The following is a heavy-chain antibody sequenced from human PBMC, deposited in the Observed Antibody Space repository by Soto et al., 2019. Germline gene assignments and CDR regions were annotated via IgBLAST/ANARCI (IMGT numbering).Heavy chain of an antibody. V-gene: IGHV4-31*03. Sequence: PSDTLSLTCTVSGGSISSCCYYWSWIRQHPGKGLEWIGYIYYSGSTYYNPSLKSRVTISVDTSKNQFSLKLSSVTAADTAVYYCARDSFYDSSGYWGTIDYWGPGTLVTVSS. D-gene: IGHD3-22*01. CDR3: ARDSFYDSSGYWGTIDY. CDR1: GGSISSCCYY. CDR2: IYYSGST. J-gene: IGHJ4*02.